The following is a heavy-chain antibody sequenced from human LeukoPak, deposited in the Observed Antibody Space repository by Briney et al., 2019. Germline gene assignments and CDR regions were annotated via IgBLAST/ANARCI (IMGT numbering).Heavy chain of an antibody. J-gene: IGHJ3*02. CDR3: ARVRYYDSSGYYDNDAFDI. Sequence: ASVKVSCRASGYTFTSYHMHWVRQAPGQGLEWMGIINPSGGSTSYAQKFQGRVTMTRDTSTSTVYMELSSLRSEDTAVYYCARVRYYDSSGYYDNDAFDIWGQGTMVTVSS. CDR1: GYTFTSYH. V-gene: IGHV1-46*01. CDR2: INPSGGST. D-gene: IGHD3-22*01.